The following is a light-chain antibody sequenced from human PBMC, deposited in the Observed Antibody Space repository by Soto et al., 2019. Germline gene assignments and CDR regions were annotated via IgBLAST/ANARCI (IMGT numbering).Light chain of an antibody. CDR1: SSDVGTYNH. J-gene: IGLJ1*01. Sequence: QSVLTQPASVSGSPGQSITISCTGTSSDVGTYNHVSWYQQHPGKAPQLIIYEVSNRPSGLSNRFSASKSGNTASLTISGRQAEDEADYYCCSYTTSSTLVFGTGTKVTVL. CDR3: CSYTTSSTLV. V-gene: IGLV2-14*01. CDR2: EVS.